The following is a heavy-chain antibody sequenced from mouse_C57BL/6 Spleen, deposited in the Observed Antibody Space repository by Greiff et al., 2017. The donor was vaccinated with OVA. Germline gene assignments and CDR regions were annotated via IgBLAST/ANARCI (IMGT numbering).Heavy chain of an antibody. V-gene: IGHV5-17*01. CDR1: GFTFSDYG. Sequence: EVHLVESGGGLVKPGGSLKLSCAASGFTFSDYGMHWVRQAPEKGLEWVAYISSGSSTIYYADTVKGRFTISRDNAKNTLFLQMTSLRSEDTAMYYCARPYYYGSSPHWYFDVWGTGTTVTVSS. CDR3: ARPYYYGSSPHWYFDV. D-gene: IGHD1-1*01. CDR2: ISSGSSTI. J-gene: IGHJ1*03.